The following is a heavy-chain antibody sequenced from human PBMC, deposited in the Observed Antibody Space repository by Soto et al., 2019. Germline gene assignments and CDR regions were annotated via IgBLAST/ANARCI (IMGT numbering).Heavy chain of an antibody. CDR1: GFSFSSNW. D-gene: IGHD3-10*01. V-gene: IGHV3-7*04. CDR2: IKEDGSEK. CDR3: GRGAGIGDY. Sequence: EVQMVESGGGLVQPGGSLRLSCAASGFSFSSNWMSWVRQAPGKGLEWVANIKEDGSEKYNVDVVKGRFTISRDNAKNSLYLQMNSLRVEDTAVYYCGRGAGIGDYGGQGALVTVSS. J-gene: IGHJ4*02.